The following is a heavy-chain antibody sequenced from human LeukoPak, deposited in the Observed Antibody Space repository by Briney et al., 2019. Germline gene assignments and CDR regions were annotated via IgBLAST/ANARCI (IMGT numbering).Heavy chain of an antibody. J-gene: IGHJ4*02. CDR1: GGSISSSGYY. D-gene: IGHD4-11*01. CDR2: IYYSGST. CDR3: ARFRTLTTHFDY. V-gene: IGHV4-39*01. Sequence: PSETLSLTCTVSGGSISSSGYYWGWIRQPPGKGLEWIGTIYYSGSTYYNPSLKSRVTISVDTSKNQFSLKLSSVTAADTAVYYCARFRTLTTHFDYWGQGTLVTVSS.